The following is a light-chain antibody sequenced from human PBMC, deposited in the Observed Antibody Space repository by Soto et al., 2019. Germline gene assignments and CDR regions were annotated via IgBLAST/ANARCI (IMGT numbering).Light chain of an antibody. V-gene: IGKV3-11*01. J-gene: IGKJ5*01. CDR3: HQRSIWQTT. CDR1: QTVSSY. CDR2: DVS. Sequence: EVVLTQSPATLSLSPGESATLSCRASQTVSSYLAWYQHKPGQPPRPLIYDVSNRATGIPARFSGSGSGTDFTLTISSLEPEDFAVYFCHQRSIWQTTFGQGTRLEIK.